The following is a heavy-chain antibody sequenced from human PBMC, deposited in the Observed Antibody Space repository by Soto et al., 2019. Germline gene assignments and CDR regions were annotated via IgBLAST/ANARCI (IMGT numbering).Heavy chain of an antibody. CDR3: ARDSSSRGLDP. J-gene: IGHJ5*02. V-gene: IGHV4-34*01. CDR1: GGSFSGYY. Sequence: NPSETLSLTCAVYGGSFSGYYWSWIRQPPGKGLEWIGEINHSGSTNYNPSLKSRVTISVDTSKNQFSLKLSSVTAADTAVYYCARDSSSRGLDPWGQGTLVTVSS. D-gene: IGHD6-13*01. CDR2: INHSGST.